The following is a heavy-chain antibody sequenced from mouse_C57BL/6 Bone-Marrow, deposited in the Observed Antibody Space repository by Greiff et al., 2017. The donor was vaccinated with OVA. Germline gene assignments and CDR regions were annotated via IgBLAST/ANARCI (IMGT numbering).Heavy chain of an antibody. V-gene: IGHV1-15*01. CDR3: TKGFDV. CDR1: GYTFTDYE. CDR2: IDPETGGT. J-gene: IGHJ1*03. Sequence: VQLQESGAELVRPGASVTLSCKASGYTFTDYELHWVKQTPVHGLEWIGAIDPETGGTAYNQKFKGKAILTADKSSSTAYMELRSLTSEDSAVYYCTKGFDVWGTGTTVTVSS.